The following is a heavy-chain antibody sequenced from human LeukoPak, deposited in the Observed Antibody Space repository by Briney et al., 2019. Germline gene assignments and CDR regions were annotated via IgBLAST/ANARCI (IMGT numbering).Heavy chain of an antibody. J-gene: IGHJ6*03. Sequence: SVKVSCKASGGTFSSYAISWVRQAPGQGLEWVGGIIPIFGTANYAQKFQGRVTITTDESTSTAYMELSSLRPEDTAVYYCARDAGYSGYDYYYYYMDVWGKGTTVTVSS. D-gene: IGHD5-12*01. V-gene: IGHV1-69*05. CDR2: IIPIFGTA. CDR1: GGTFSSYA. CDR3: ARDAGYSGYDYYYYYMDV.